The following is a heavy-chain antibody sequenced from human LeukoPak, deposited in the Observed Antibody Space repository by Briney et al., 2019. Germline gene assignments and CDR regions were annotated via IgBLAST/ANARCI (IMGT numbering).Heavy chain of an antibody. Sequence: SVKVSCKASGGTFSSYAISWVRQAPGQGLEWMGGIIPIFGTANYAQKFRGRVTITADKSTRTAYMELNSLRADDTAVYYCARVREYLRFDPWGQGTLVTVSS. V-gene: IGHV1-69*06. J-gene: IGHJ5*02. CDR2: IIPIFGTA. D-gene: IGHD2-2*01. CDR3: ARVREYLRFDP. CDR1: GGTFSSYA.